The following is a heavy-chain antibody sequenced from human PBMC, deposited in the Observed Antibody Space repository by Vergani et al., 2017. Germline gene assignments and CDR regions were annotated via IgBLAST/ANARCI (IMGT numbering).Heavy chain of an antibody. Sequence: QVQLQQWGAGLLKPSETLSLTCAVYGGSFSGYYWSWIRQPAGKGLEWIGRINTSGSTNYNPSLKSRVTMSVDTSKNQFSLKLSSVTAADTAVYYCARDYTYYYGSGSYYFDYWGQGTLVTVSS. CDR3: ARDYTYYYGSGSYYFDY. J-gene: IGHJ4*02. V-gene: IGHV4-59*10. CDR2: INTSGST. CDR1: GGSFSGYY. D-gene: IGHD3-10*01.